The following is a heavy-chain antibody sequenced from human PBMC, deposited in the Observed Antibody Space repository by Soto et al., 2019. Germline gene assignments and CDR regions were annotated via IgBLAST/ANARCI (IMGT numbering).Heavy chain of an antibody. CDR3: AREPRYSSGWYYFDY. V-gene: IGHV3-7*01. Sequence: VGSLILSCAASGFPFSSYWMIWVRPAPGKGLEWVANIKQYGSEKYYVDSVKGRFTISRDNAKNSLYLQMNSLRAEDTAVYYCAREPRYSSGWYYFDYWGQGTPVTVSS. J-gene: IGHJ4*02. CDR1: GFPFSSYW. D-gene: IGHD6-19*01. CDR2: IKQYGSEK.